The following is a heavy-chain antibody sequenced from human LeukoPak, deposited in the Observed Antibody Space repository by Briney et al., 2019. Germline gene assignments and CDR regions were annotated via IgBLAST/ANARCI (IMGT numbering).Heavy chain of an antibody. D-gene: IGHD3-22*01. CDR2: INPNSGGT. J-gene: IGHJ6*02. CDR1: GYTFTGYY. Sequence: RASVKVSCKASGYTFTGYYMHWVRQAPGQGLEWMGWINPNSGGTNYAQKFQGRVTMTRDTSISTAYMELSRLRSDDTAVYYCARVRDSSGSYYYYYGMDVWGQGTTVTVSS. CDR3: ARVRDSSGSYYYYYGMDV. V-gene: IGHV1-2*02.